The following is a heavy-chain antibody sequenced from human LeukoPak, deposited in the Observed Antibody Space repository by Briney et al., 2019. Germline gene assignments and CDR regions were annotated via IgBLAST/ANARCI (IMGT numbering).Heavy chain of an antibody. Sequence: SETLSLTCAVYGGSFSGYYWSWIRQPPGKGLEWIGEINHSGSTNYNPSLKSRVTISVDTSKNQFSLKLSAVTAADTAVYYCARALSWIGEPSRAFDIWGQGTMVTVSS. CDR2: INHSGST. J-gene: IGHJ3*02. V-gene: IGHV4-34*01. CDR1: GGSFSGYY. D-gene: IGHD3-10*01. CDR3: ARALSWIGEPSRAFDI.